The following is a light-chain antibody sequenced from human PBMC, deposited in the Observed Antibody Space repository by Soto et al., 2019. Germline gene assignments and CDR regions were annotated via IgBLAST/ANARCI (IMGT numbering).Light chain of an antibody. Sequence: DIQMTQSPSSVSASVGDRVTITCRASQGISSWLAWYQHKPGKAHKLLIYGASHLQSGVASRFRGSGSGTDITLNISSLQPEEHATYFCQQANSFPRTFGGGTKVEIK. CDR1: QGISSW. CDR2: GAS. V-gene: IGKV1-12*01. CDR3: QQANSFPRT. J-gene: IGKJ4*01.